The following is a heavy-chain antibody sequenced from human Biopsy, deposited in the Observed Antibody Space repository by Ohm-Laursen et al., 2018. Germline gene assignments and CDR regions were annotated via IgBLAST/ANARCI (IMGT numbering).Heavy chain of an antibody. V-gene: IGHV4-31*03. CDR2: IYYNGNT. CDR3: ARDRGQNYFDY. Sequence: SQTLSLTCTVSGGSISIGGSYWSWIRQHPGKGLEWIGYIYYNGNTNYNPSLKSRVSMSVDTSKNQCSLKLSSVTVADTAVYFCARDRGQNYFDYWGQGIPVTVSS. CDR1: GGSISIGGSY. J-gene: IGHJ4*02.